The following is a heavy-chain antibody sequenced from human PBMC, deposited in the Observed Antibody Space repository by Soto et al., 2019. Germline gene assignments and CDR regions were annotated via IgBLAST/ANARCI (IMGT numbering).Heavy chain of an antibody. CDR1: GGSISSSY. CDR2: ISYSGST. Sequence: PSETLSLTCSVSGGSISSSYWSWIRHPPGKGLEWIGYISYSGSTTYNPSLKSRITLSVDTSKNQFSLRVSSVTAADTAVYYCARGHRAMEYYYYYGMDVWGQGTTVTVS. D-gene: IGHD5-18*01. V-gene: IGHV4-59*01. CDR3: ARGHRAMEYYYYYGMDV. J-gene: IGHJ6*02.